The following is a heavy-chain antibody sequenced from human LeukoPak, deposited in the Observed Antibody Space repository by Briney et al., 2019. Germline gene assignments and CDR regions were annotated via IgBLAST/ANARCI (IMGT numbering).Heavy chain of an antibody. CDR2: IFPRDSNT. CDR1: GHDFPDYW. D-gene: IGHD2-15*01. V-gene: IGHV5-51*01. CDR3: ARHGLFGCNDVGCYRSFLYYGMDA. Sequence: GESLKISCRASGHDFPDYWIGWVRQMPGKGLEWMGIIFPRDSNTVYGPSFQGQVTISVDTSISTAYLQWSSLKASDTAIYYCARHGLFGCNDVGCYRSFLYYGMDAWGQGTAVTVSS. J-gene: IGHJ6*02.